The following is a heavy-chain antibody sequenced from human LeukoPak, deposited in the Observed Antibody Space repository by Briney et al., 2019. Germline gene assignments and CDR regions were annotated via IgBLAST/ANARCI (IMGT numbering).Heavy chain of an antibody. CDR3: ARGDDYIWGSAFNWFDP. D-gene: IGHD3-16*01. CDR2: INGNSGGT. J-gene: IGHJ5*02. V-gene: IGHV1-2*02. CDR1: GYTLTELS. Sequence: ASVKVSCKVSGYTLTELSMHWVRQAPGQGLEWMGWINGNSGGTKYAQKFQGRVTMTRDTSISTAYMELNRLRSDDTAVYYCARGDDYIWGSAFNWFDPWGQGTLVTVSS.